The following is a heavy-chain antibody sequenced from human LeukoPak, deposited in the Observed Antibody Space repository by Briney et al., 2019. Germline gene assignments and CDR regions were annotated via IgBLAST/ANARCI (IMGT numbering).Heavy chain of an antibody. CDR2: IYYSGST. CDR1: GGSISSYY. D-gene: IGHD2-2*01. Sequence: SETLSLTCTVSGGSISSYYWSWIRQPPGKGLEWIGYIYYSGSTNYNPSLKSRVTISVDTSKNQFSLKLSSVTAADTAVYYCARVSTNYYYYYMDVWGKGTTVTVSS. CDR3: ARVSTNYYYYYMDV. J-gene: IGHJ6*03. V-gene: IGHV4-59*08.